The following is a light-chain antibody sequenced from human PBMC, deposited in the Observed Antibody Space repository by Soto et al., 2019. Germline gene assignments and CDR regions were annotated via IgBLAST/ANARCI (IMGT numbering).Light chain of an antibody. Sequence: EIVMTQSPATLSVSPGERATLSCRASQSINSNLAWYQQKPGQAPRLLIFGASTRATGIPARFSGSGSGTDFTLTISSLQSADFAVYYCQHYNNWPPITFGQGKRLDIK. CDR3: QHYNNWPPIT. J-gene: IGKJ5*01. V-gene: IGKV3-15*01. CDR2: GAS. CDR1: QSINSN.